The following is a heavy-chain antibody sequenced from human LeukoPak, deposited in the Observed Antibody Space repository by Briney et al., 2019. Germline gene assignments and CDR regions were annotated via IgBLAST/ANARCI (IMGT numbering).Heavy chain of an antibody. Sequence: ASVRVSCKASGYTITNNYMHWVRQAPGQGLEWMGVINPSGTGTSYAQKFQGRITMSRDTSTSTVYMELSSLRSEDTAVYYCARAGGYYDYWGQGTLVTVSS. CDR1: GYTITNNY. CDR2: INPSGTGT. J-gene: IGHJ4*02. V-gene: IGHV1-46*01. D-gene: IGHD3-10*01. CDR3: ARAGGYYDY.